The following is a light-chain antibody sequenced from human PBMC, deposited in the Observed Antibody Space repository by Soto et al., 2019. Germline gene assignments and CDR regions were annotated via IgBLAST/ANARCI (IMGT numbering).Light chain of an antibody. CDR1: QAISSS. CDR2: AAS. CDR3: QQLNSYPLT. J-gene: IGKJ4*01. Sequence: DIQLTQSPSFLSASVGDKVTITCRASQAISSSLAWYQQNPGKAPKLLIYAASTLQSRVPSRFSGSGSGTEFTLTISSLQPEDFATYYCQQLNSYPLTFGGGAKVEI. V-gene: IGKV1-9*01.